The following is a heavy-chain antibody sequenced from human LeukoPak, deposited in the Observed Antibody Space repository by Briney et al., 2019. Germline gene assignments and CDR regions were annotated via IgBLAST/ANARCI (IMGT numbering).Heavy chain of an antibody. V-gene: IGHV4-31*03. CDR1: GGSISSGGYY. Sequence: SETLSLTCTVSGGSISSGGYYWSWIRQHPGKGLEWIGYIYYSGSTYNNPSLKSRVTISVDTSKNQFSLKLSSVTAADTAVYYCARASSSSWPDYFDYWGQGTLVTVSS. CDR2: IYYSGST. J-gene: IGHJ4*02. D-gene: IGHD6-13*01. CDR3: ARASSSSWPDYFDY.